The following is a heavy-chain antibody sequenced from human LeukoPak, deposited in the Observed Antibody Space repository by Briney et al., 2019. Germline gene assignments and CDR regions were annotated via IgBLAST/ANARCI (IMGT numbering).Heavy chain of an antibody. D-gene: IGHD3-3*01. V-gene: IGHV3-48*01. CDR3: AKGFLEWLRGFDY. J-gene: IGHJ4*02. CDR1: GFTFSSYS. Sequence: GGSLRLSCAASGFTFSSYSMNWVRQAPGKGLEWVSYISSSSSTIYYADSVRGRFTISRDNAKNSLYLQMNSLSAEDTAVYYCAKGFLEWLRGFDYWGQGTLVTVSS. CDR2: ISSSSSTI.